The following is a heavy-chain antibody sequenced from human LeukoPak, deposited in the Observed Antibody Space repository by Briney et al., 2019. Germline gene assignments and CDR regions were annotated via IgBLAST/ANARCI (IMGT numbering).Heavy chain of an antibody. J-gene: IGHJ4*02. CDR1: GFTYSHNG. V-gene: IGHV3-30*02. CDR3: ARDRSESGDSSGHQSNFYFDY. CDR2: IQYDGNTI. D-gene: IGHD3-22*01. Sequence: GGSLRLSCVASGFTYSHNGMHWVRQAPGKGLEWVAFIQYDGNTIFYADSVKGRFTISRDNAKNSLYLQMNSLRAEDTALYYCARDRSESGDSSGHQSNFYFDYWGQGTLVTVSS.